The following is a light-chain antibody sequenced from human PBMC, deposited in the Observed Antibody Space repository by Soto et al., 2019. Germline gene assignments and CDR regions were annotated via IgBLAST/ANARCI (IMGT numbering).Light chain of an antibody. Sequence: QSVLTQPASVSGSPGQSITIPCTGTSGDVGGYNLVSWYQQHPGKAPKLMIYEVTELPSGVSNRFSGSKSGNTASLTISGLQPDDEADYYCCSYAGNSEGFGPGTKVTVL. CDR1: SGDVGGYNL. J-gene: IGLJ1*01. CDR2: EVT. V-gene: IGLV2-23*02. CDR3: CSYAGNSEG.